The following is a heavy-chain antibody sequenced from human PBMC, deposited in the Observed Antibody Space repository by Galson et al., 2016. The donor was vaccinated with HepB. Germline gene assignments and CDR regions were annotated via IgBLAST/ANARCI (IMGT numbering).Heavy chain of an antibody. J-gene: IGHJ4*02. CDR2: ISRSGDAT. Sequence: SLRLSCAASRFSFSNSGMRGGQQAAGRGVEVVSGISRSGDATNDADFVKGRFTISRDNSKNTLYLYMNNLTAGDTAIYYCGKHGGFDYWGQGALVTVSS. D-gene: IGHD3-16*01. CDR3: GKHGGFDY. CDR1: RFSFSNSG. V-gene: IGHV3-23*01.